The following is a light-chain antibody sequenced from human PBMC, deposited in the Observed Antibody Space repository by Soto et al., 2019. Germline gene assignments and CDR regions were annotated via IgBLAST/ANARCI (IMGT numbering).Light chain of an antibody. V-gene: IGKV3-15*01. J-gene: IGKJ2*01. Sequence: VMTQSPATLSVSPGERATLSCRASQNVGGSVAWYQQKPGQAPRLLIYRASTRATGIPARFSGSGSGTEFTLTSSSLQSEDFAVYYCQKSRTFAQGTKLEIK. CDR3: QKSRT. CDR2: RAS. CDR1: QNVGGS.